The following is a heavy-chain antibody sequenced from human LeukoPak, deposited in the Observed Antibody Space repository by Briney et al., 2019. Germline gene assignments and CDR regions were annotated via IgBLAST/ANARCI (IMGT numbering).Heavy chain of an antibody. CDR1: GYTFTSYG. CDR2: ISAYNGNT. Sequence: ASVKVSCKASGYTFTSYGISWVRQAPGQGLEWMGWISAYNGNTNYAQKLQGRVTMTTDTSASTAYMELRSLRSDDTAVYYCAVAMWEEDAFDIWGQGTMVTVSS. CDR3: AVAMWEEDAFDI. J-gene: IGHJ3*02. V-gene: IGHV1-18*01. D-gene: IGHD1-26*01.